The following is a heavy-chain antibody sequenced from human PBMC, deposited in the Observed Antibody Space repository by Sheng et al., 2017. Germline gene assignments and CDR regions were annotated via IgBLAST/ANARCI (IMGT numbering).Heavy chain of an antibody. CDR1: GGSFSGYY. V-gene: IGHV4-34*01. D-gene: IGHD2-15*01. J-gene: IGHJ5*02. CDR2: INHSGST. Sequence: QVQLQQWGAGLLKPSETLSLTCAVYGGSFSGYYWSWIRQPPGKGLEWIGEINHSGSTNYNPSLKSRVTISVDTSKNQFSLKLSSVTAADTAVYYCARGGCEGGSCYSAALRNWFDPWGQGTLVTVSS. CDR3: ARGGCEGGSCYSAALRNWFDP.